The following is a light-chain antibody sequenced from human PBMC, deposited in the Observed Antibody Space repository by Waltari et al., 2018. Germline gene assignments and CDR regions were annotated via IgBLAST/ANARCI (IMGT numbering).Light chain of an antibody. V-gene: IGLV1-44*01. CDR3: AAWDDSLNGRV. CDR1: SSNIGRHI. Sequence: QSVLTQPPSASGTPGQRVTISCSGSSSNIGRHISNWYQHLPGTAPKLLIYNNNQRPSGVPDRFSGSKSGTSASLAISGLQSEDEADYYCAAWDDSLNGRVFGGGTKLTVL. CDR2: NNN. J-gene: IGLJ3*02.